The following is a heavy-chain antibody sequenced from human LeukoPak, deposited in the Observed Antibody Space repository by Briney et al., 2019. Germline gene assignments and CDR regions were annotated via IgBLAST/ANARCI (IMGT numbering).Heavy chain of an antibody. D-gene: IGHD1-26*01. CDR2: ISAYSGDT. Sequence: ASVKVSCKTSGYTFTYYGISWVRQAPGQGLEWMGWISAYSGDTNYAQKFQGRVTMTRDISTSTAYMELWSLRSDDTAFYYCGRGESPGGTHFDYWGQGTLVTVSS. CDR3: GRGESPGGTHFDY. V-gene: IGHV1-18*01. CDR1: GYTFTYYG. J-gene: IGHJ4*02.